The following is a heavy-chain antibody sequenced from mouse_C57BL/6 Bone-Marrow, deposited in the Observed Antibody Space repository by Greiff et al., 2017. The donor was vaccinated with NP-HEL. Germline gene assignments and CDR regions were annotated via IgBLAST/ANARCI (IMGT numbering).Heavy chain of an antibody. CDR2: IHPSDSDT. Sequence: QVQLQQPGAELVKPGASVKVSCKASGYTFTSYWMHWVKQRPGQGLEWIGRIHPSDSDTNYNQKFKGKATLTVDKSSSTAYMQLSSLTSEDSAVYYCAISLPCWYFDVWGTGTTVTVSS. J-gene: IGHJ1*03. CDR1: GYTFTSYW. V-gene: IGHV1-74*01. D-gene: IGHD6-2*01. CDR3: AISLPCWYFDV.